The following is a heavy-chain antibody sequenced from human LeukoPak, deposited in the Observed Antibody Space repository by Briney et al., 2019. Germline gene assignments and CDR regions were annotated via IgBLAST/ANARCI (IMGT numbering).Heavy chain of an antibody. Sequence: QPGGSLRLSCEASGFTFKNAWMTWVRQAPGKGLEWVANIKQDGSDKYYMDSVRGRFTISRDNAKNSLYLQMNSLRVEDTAVYYCARDVEMYSSTWSDAFDIWGQGTMVTVSS. CDR2: IKQDGSDK. V-gene: IGHV3-7*01. CDR1: GFTFKNAW. J-gene: IGHJ3*02. CDR3: ARDVEMYSSTWSDAFDI. D-gene: IGHD6-13*01.